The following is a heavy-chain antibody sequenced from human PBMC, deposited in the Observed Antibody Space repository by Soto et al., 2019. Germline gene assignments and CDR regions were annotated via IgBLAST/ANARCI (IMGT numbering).Heavy chain of an antibody. CDR2: ISSSSSYI. Sequence: GGSLRLSCAASGFTFSTNAMAWVRQAPGKGLEWVSSISSSSSYIYYADSVKGRFTISRDNAKNSLYLQMNSLRAEDTAVYYCARVRGGGMDVWGQGTTVTVSS. V-gene: IGHV3-21*01. CDR1: GFTFSTNA. J-gene: IGHJ6*02. CDR3: ARVRGGGMDV.